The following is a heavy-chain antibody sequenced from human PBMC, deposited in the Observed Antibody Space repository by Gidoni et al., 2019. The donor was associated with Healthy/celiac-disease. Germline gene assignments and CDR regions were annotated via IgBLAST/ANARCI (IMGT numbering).Heavy chain of an antibody. CDR2: ISYDGSNK. CDR3: ARADSGSYDYFDY. V-gene: IGHV3-30-3*01. CDR1: GFTFSSYA. D-gene: IGHD1-26*01. Sequence: QVQLVESGGGVVQPGRSLRLSCAASGFTFSSYAMHWVRQAPGKGLEWVAVISYDGSNKYYADSVKGRFTISRDNSKNTLYLQMNSLRAEDTAVYYCARADSGSYDYFDYWGQGTLVTVSS. J-gene: IGHJ4*02.